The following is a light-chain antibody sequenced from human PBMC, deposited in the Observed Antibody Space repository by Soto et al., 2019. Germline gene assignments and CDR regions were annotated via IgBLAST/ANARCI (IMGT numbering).Light chain of an antibody. CDR1: QSISSW. CDR2: DAS. CDR3: QQYNSLWT. J-gene: IGKJ1*01. Sequence: DIQMTQSPSTLSASVGDRVTITCRASQSISSWLAWYQQKPGKAPKLLIYDASSLESGVPSRFSGSGSGTQLTLTSSSLQPDDFASYDCQQYNSLWTFGQGTKVEIK. V-gene: IGKV1-5*01.